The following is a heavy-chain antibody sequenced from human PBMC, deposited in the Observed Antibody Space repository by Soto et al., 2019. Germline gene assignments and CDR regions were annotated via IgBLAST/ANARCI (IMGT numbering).Heavy chain of an antibody. CDR2: ISGSGGST. V-gene: IGHV3-23*01. Sequence: VSLRLSCAASGFTFSSYAMSWVRQAPGKGLEWVSAISGSGGSTYYADSVKGRFTISRDNSKNTLYLQMNSLRAEDTAVYYCAKDPSGSSWFDPWGQGTLVTVSS. CDR1: GFTFSSYA. J-gene: IGHJ5*02. D-gene: IGHD6-13*01. CDR3: AKDPSGSSWFDP.